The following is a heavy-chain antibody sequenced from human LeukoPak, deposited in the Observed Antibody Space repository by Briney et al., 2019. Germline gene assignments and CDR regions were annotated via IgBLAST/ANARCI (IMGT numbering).Heavy chain of an antibody. V-gene: IGHV1-18*01. D-gene: IGHD6-19*01. J-gene: IGHJ4*02. CDR3: ARDLKRGYSSGRYSWGTGSSNDY. Sequence: ASVKVSCKASGYTFTSYGISWVRQAPGQGLEWMGWISGYNGNTNYAQQKLQGRVTMTTDTSTSTAYMELRSLRSDNTAVYYCARDLKRGYSSGRYSWGTGSSNDYWGQGTLVTVSS. CDR2: ISGYNGNT. CDR1: GYTFTSYG.